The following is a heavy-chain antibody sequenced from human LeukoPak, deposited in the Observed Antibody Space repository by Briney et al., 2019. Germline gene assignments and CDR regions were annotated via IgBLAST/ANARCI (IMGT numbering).Heavy chain of an antibody. CDR2: ISSSSSTI. V-gene: IGHV3-11*04. J-gene: IGHJ4*02. CDR3: ARDGATDSSGYYFDY. D-gene: IGHD3-22*01. Sequence: GGSLRLSCAASGLTFSDYYMSWIRQAPGKGLEWVSYISSSSSTIYYADSVKGRFTISRDNAKNSLYLQMNSLRDEDTAVYYCARDGATDSSGYYFDYWGQGTLVTVSS. CDR1: GLTFSDYY.